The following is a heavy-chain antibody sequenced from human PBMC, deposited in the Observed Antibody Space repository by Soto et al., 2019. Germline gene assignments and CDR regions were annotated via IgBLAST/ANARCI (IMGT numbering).Heavy chain of an antibody. Sequence: GGSLRLSCSASGFTFNSHAMSWVRQTPGTGLEWVSGISGGGATTYYADSVKGRFTISRDNSKNTLYLQIYSLRAEDMAVYYCAKQAGYSSDPFDYWGQGTLVTVSS. CDR2: ISGGGATT. J-gene: IGHJ4*02. D-gene: IGHD6-19*01. CDR3: AKQAGYSSDPFDY. V-gene: IGHV3-23*01. CDR1: GFTFNSHA.